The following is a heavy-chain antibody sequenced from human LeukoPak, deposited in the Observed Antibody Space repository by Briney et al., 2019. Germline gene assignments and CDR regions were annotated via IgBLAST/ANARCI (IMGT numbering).Heavy chain of an antibody. CDR2: ISGSGGST. J-gene: IGHJ4*02. V-gene: IGHV3-23*01. CDR3: AKGWSYDFWSGYPSFDY. Sequence: GGSLTLSCAASGFTFSSYAMSWVRQAPGKGLEWVSAISGSGGSTYYADSVKGRFTISRDNSKNTLYLQMNSLRAEDTAVYYCAKGWSYDFWSGYPSFDYWGQGTLVTVSS. D-gene: IGHD3-3*01. CDR1: GFTFSSYA.